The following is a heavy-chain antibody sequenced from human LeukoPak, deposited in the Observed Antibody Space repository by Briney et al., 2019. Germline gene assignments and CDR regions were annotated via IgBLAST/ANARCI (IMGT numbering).Heavy chain of an antibody. D-gene: IGHD3-10*01. CDR2: IIPIFGTA. Sequence: SVKVSCXASGGTFSSYAISWVRQAPGQGLEWMGRIIPIFGTANYAQKFQGRVTITTDESTSTAYMELSSLRSEDTAVYYCARDRERITMVRGVYDAFDIWGQGTMVTVSS. CDR3: ARDRERITMVRGVYDAFDI. CDR1: GGTFSSYA. V-gene: IGHV1-69*05. J-gene: IGHJ3*02.